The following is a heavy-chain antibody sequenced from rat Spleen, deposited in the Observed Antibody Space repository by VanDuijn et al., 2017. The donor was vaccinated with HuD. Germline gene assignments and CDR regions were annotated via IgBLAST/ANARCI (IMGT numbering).Heavy chain of an antibody. CDR3: TRGYVMDA. Sequence: EVQLVESGGGLVQPGRSLKLSCAASGFTFTNYDMTWVRQAPTKGLEWIASISTGGGNTYYRDSVKGRFTISRDNAKNTQYLQMDSLRSEDTATYYCTRGYVMDAWGQGASVTVSS. J-gene: IGHJ4*01. V-gene: IGHV5S13*01. CDR1: GFTFTNYD. CDR2: ISTGGGNT.